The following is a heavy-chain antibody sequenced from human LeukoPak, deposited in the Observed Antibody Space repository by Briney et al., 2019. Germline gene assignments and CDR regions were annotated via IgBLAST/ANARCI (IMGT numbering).Heavy chain of an antibody. D-gene: IGHD2-15*01. V-gene: IGHV5-51*01. J-gene: IGHJ4*02. CDR1: GYSFTSYW. Sequence: GESLKISCKGSGYSFTSYWIGWVRQMPGKGLEWMGIIYPGDSDTRYSPSFQGQVTISADKSISTAYLQWSSLKASDTAMYYCARHPIPKKYCSGGSCYDNYFDYWGLGTLVTVSS. CDR2: IYPGDSDT. CDR3: ARHPIPKKYCSGGSCYDNYFDY.